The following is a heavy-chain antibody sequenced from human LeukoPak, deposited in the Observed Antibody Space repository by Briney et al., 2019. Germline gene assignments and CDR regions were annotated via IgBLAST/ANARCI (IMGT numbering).Heavy chain of an antibody. D-gene: IGHD1-26*01. CDR2: VYYSGST. V-gene: IGHV4-39*07. CDR3: ARAEWELPDNWFDP. Sequence: PSETLSLTCTVSGGSISSSGYYWGWIRQPPGKGLEWIGSVYYSGSTYYNPSLKSRVTISVDTSKNQFSLKLSSVTAADTAVYYCARAEWELPDNWFDPWGQGTLVTVSS. CDR1: GGSISSSGYY. J-gene: IGHJ5*02.